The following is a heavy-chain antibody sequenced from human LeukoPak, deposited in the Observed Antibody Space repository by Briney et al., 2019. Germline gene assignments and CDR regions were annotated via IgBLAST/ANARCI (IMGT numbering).Heavy chain of an antibody. J-gene: IGHJ4*02. CDR1: GLTFSNYA. V-gene: IGHV3-23*01. CDR2: TTSTGTVT. Sequence: GGSLRLSCAASGLTFSNYAMLWVRQAPGKGLEWISSTTSTGTVTLYADSVRGRFTISRDNPKDTLYLQMNSLRAEDTAVYYCAKERCSHGCGGYDSWGQGTLVVVSS. D-gene: IGHD5-18*01. CDR3: AKERCSHGCGGYDS.